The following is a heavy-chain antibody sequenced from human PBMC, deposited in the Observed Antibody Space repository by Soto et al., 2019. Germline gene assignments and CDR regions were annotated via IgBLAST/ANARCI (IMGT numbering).Heavy chain of an antibody. CDR3: ARTVARMNLDY. CDR2: IFSNDET. Sequence: QVTVKESGPVLVKPTETLTLTCTVSGFSLSNARMGVSWIRQPPGKALEWLAHIFSNDETAYSTSLKTRLTISKDTSKSQVVLTMGNMDPVDTATYYCARTVARMNLDYWGQGTLVTVSS. V-gene: IGHV2-26*01. CDR1: GFSLSNARMG. J-gene: IGHJ4*02. D-gene: IGHD2-21*01.